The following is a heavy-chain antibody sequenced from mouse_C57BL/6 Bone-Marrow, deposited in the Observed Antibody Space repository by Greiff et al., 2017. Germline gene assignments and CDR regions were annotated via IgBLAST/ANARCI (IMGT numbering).Heavy chain of an antibody. CDR1: GYAFTNYL. Sequence: VQLQQSGAELVRPGTSVKVSCKASGYAFTNYLLEWVKQRPGQGLEWIGVINPGSGGTNYTEKFKGKATLTADKSSSTAYMQLSSLTSVDSAVYFCAGMGKSYCYGSSYWWYFDVWGTGTTVTVSS. CDR2: INPGSGGT. D-gene: IGHD1-1*01. CDR3: AGMGKSYCYGSSYWWYFDV. J-gene: IGHJ1*03. V-gene: IGHV1-54*01.